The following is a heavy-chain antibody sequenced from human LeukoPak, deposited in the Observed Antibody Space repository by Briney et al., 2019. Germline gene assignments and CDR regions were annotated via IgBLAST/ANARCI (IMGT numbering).Heavy chain of an antibody. J-gene: IGHJ4*02. Sequence: ASVKVSCKASGYTFTGYYMHWVRQAPGQRLEWMGWINAGNGNTKYSQEFQGRVTITRDTSASTAYMELSSLRSEDMAVYYCARGWGYSYGTPLFYWGQGTLVTVSS. CDR2: INAGNGNT. V-gene: IGHV1-3*03. CDR3: ARGWGYSYGTPLFY. CDR1: GYTFTGYY. D-gene: IGHD5-18*01.